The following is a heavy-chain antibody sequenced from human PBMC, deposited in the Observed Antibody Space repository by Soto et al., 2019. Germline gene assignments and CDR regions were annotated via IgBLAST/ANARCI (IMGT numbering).Heavy chain of an antibody. J-gene: IGHJ4*02. Sequence: QVQLHQWGAGLLKPSETLSLTCAVYGGSFSDYYWSWFRQPPGKGLEWIGEINHSGSTNYNPSLKSRLTISVDTSKKQFSLNLNSVTAADTAVYYCARGKWLDPYWGQGTLVTVSS. CDR2: INHSGST. CDR3: ARGKWLDPY. D-gene: IGHD6-19*01. V-gene: IGHV4-34*01. CDR1: GGSFSDYY.